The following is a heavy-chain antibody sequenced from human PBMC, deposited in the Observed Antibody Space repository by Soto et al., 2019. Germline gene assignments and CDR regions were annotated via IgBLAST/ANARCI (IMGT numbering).Heavy chain of an antibody. CDR1: GFTFSSYG. D-gene: IGHD2-8*01. J-gene: IGHJ4*02. CDR3: AGRSATVLSLTY. Sequence: PGGSLRLSCAASGFTFSSYGMHWVRQAPGKGLEWVAVISYDGSNKYYADSVKGRFTISRDNSKNTLYLQMNSLRAEDTAVYYCAGRSATVLSLTYWGPGTQVTVSS. CDR2: ISYDGSNK. V-gene: IGHV3-30*03.